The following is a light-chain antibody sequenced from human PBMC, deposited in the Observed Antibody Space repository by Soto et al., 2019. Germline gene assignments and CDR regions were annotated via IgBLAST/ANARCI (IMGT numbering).Light chain of an antibody. CDR1: QSVSSSY. CDR2: DAS. CDR3: QQYGRSPWT. J-gene: IGKJ1*01. Sequence: EIVLTQSPGTLSLSPGDRATLSCRASQSVSSSYLAWYQQKPGQAPGLLIYDASNRATGIPDRFSGSGSGTDFTLTISRLEPEDFAVYYCQQYGRSPWTFGQGTRWIS. V-gene: IGKV3-20*01.